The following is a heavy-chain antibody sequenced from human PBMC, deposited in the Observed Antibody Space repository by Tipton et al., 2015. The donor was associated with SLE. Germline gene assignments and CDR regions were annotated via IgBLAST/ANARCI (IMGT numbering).Heavy chain of an antibody. CDR1: GGSISSDRYF. CDR2: ICASGAT. Sequence: TLSLTCTASGGSISSDRYFWSWIRQPAGKGLEWIGRICASGATNYIPSFKSRLTISIDTSKNYFSLNLSSVTAADTAVYFCARDPLAVGDGESLDLWGRGTLVTVSS. J-gene: IGHJ2*01. V-gene: IGHV4-61*02. CDR3: ARDPLAVGDGESLDL. D-gene: IGHD1-26*01.